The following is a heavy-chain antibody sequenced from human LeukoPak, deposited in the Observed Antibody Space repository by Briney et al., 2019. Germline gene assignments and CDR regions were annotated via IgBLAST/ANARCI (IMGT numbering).Heavy chain of an antibody. J-gene: IGHJ3*02. CDR3: AKGVGAAAGTAFDI. Sequence: GGSLRLSCAASGFTFSSYGMHWVRQAPGKGLEWVAFIRYDGSNKYYADSVKGRFTISRDNSKNTLYLQMNSLRAEDTAVYYCAKGVGAAAGTAFDIWGQGTMVTVSS. V-gene: IGHV3-30*02. CDR1: GFTFSSYG. D-gene: IGHD6-13*01. CDR2: IRYDGSNK.